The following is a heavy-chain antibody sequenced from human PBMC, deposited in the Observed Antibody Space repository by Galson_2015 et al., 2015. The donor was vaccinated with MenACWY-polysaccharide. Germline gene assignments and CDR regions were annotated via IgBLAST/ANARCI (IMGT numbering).Heavy chain of an antibody. CDR1: GFTFSAYT. V-gene: IGHV3-23*01. J-gene: IGHJ4*02. Sequence: LRLSCAASGFTFSAYTMSWIRQAPGKGLEWVTAISIDGRNTYYADPVKGRFTISRDNSKNTLFLQMNSLTAEDTAVYYCVRAHESSGWSRGPGYWGQGTLVTVSS. CDR3: VRAHESSGWSRGPGY. CDR2: ISIDGRNT. D-gene: IGHD6-19*01.